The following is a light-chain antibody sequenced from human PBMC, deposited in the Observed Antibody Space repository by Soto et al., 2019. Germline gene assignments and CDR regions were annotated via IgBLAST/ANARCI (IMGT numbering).Light chain of an antibody. CDR2: DVS. CDR1: SSDVGAYNY. CDR3: SSYTRATTYV. J-gene: IGLJ1*01. Sequence: QSVLTQPASVSGSPGQSITISCTGTSSDVGAYNYDSWYQQYPGEAPKVIIYDVSHRPAGVSNRFSGSKSGNTASLTISGLQTQGESDDYCSSYTRATTYVFVPGTTLTVL. V-gene: IGLV2-14*01.